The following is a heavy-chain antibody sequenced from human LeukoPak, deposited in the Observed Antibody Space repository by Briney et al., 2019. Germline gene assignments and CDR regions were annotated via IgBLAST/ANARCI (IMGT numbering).Heavy chain of an antibody. CDR1: GFTFDDYA. J-gene: IGHJ4*02. CDR3: AKGYCSSTSCYFDY. V-gene: IGHV3-9*03. Sequence: PGGSLRLSCAASGFTFDDYAMHWVRQAPGKGLEWVSGISWNSGSIGYADSVKGRFTISRDNAKNSLYLQMNSLRAEDMALYCCAKGYCSSTSCYFDYWGQGTLVTVSS. CDR2: ISWNSGSI. D-gene: IGHD2-2*01.